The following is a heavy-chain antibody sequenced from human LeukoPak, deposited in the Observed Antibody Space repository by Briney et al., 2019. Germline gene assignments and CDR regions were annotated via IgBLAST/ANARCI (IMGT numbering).Heavy chain of an antibody. Sequence: GGSLRLSCAASGFTFSSYAMSWVRQAPGKGLEWVSAISGSGGSTYYADSVKGRFTISRDNSKNTLYLQMNSLRAEDTAVYYCATEYCSSTSCYQPPRYCGMDVWGQGTTVTVSS. CDR2: ISGSGGST. J-gene: IGHJ6*02. CDR1: GFTFSSYA. V-gene: IGHV3-23*01. D-gene: IGHD2-2*01. CDR3: ATEYCSSTSCYQPPRYCGMDV.